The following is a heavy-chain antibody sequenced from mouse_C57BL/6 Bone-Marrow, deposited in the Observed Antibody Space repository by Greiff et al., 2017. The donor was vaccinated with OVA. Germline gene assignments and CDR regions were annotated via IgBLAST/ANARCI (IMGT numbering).Heavy chain of an antibody. CDR1: GYTFTSYW. CDR2: IDPSDSYT. CDR3: AGEGDYDPAMDY. V-gene: IGHV1-69*01. Sequence: VQLQQPGAELVMPGASVKLSCKASGYTFTSYWMHWVKQRPGQGLEWIGEIDPSDSYTNYNQKFKGKSTLTVDKSSSTAYMQLSSLTSEDSAVYYCAGEGDYDPAMDYWGQGTSVTVSS. D-gene: IGHD2-4*01. J-gene: IGHJ4*01.